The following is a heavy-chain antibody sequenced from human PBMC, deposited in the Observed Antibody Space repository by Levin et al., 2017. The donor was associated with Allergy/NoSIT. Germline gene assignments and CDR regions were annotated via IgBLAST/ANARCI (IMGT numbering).Heavy chain of an antibody. CDR2: ISSSSSYI. D-gene: IGHD1-1*01. CDR1: GFTFSSYS. J-gene: IGHJ6*02. V-gene: IGHV3-21*01. CDR3: ARDDRQLSTTGTTHAVMDV. Sequence: GGSLRLSCAASGFTFSSYSMNWVRQAPGKGLEWVSSISSSSSYIYYADSVKGRFTISRDNAKNSLYLQMNSLRAEDTAVYYCARDDRQLSTTGTTHAVMDVWGQGTTVTVSS.